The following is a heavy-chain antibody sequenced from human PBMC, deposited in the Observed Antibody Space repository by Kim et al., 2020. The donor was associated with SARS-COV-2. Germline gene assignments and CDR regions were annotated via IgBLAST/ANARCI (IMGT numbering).Heavy chain of an antibody. CDR3: ARRRYYYDSSGYYSSHFDY. Sequence: SETLSLTCTVSGGSISSSSYYWGWIRQPPGKGLEWIGSIYYSGSTYYNPSLKSRVTISVDTSKNQFSLKLSSVTAADTAVYYCARRRYYYDSSGYYSSHFDYWGQGTLVTVSS. D-gene: IGHD3-22*01. V-gene: IGHV4-39*01. CDR2: IYYSGST. J-gene: IGHJ4*02. CDR1: GGSISSSSYY.